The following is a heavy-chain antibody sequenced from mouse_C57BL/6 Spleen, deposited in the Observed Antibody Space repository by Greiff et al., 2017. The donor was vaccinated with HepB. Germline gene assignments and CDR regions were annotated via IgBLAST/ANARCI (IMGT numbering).Heavy chain of an antibody. D-gene: IGHD1-1*01. Sequence: EVMLVESGGGLVKPGGSLKLSCAASGFTFSSYAMSWVRQTPEQRLEWVATISDGGSYTYYPDNVKGRFTISRDNAKNNLYLQMSHLKSEDTAMYYWARASSYAMDYSGQGTSVTVSS. CDR2: ISDGGSYT. V-gene: IGHV5-4*03. CDR1: GFTFSSYA. CDR3: ARASSYAMDY. J-gene: IGHJ4*01.